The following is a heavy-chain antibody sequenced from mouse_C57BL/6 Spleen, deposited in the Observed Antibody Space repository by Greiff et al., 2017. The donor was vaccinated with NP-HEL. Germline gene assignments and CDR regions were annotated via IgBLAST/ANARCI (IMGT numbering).Heavy chain of an antibody. V-gene: IGHV1-55*01. D-gene: IGHD1-1*01. Sequence: QVQLQQPGAELVKPGASVKMSCKASGYTFTSYWITWVKQRPGQGLEWIGDIYPGSGSTNYNEQFKSKATLTVDTSSSTAYMQLSSLTSEDSAVYYCARPITTVVPNWYVDVWGTGTTVTVSS. CDR3: ARPITTVVPNWYVDV. J-gene: IGHJ1*03. CDR2: IYPGSGST. CDR1: GYTFTSYW.